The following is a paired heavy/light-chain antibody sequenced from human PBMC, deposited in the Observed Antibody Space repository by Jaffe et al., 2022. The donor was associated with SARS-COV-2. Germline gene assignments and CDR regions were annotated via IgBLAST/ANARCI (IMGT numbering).Heavy chain of an antibody. D-gene: IGHD6-19*01. CDR2: IFHRGGT. CDR3: ARLPSDSFDY. CDR1: GGSISGSHY. J-gene: IGHJ4*02. Sequence: QVQLRESGPGLVEPSGTLSLTCVVSGGSISGSHYWSWVRQPPGKGLEWIGEIFHRGGTNSNPSLKSRVTFSVDKSKNQFSMELTSVTAADTAVYYCARLPSDSFDYWGQGTLVTVSS. V-gene: IGHV4-4*02.
Light chain of an antibody. J-gene: IGLJ3*02. CDR1: SSNIGNNY. Sequence: QSVLTQPPSASGTPGQRVTISCSGSSSNIGNNYVHWYQHLPGTAPKLLLYRDNQRPSGVPDRFSGSKSGTSASLAISGLRSEDEADYYCAAWDDSLSSRVFGGGTKVTVL. CDR3: AAWDDSLSSRV. V-gene: IGLV1-47*01. CDR2: RDN.